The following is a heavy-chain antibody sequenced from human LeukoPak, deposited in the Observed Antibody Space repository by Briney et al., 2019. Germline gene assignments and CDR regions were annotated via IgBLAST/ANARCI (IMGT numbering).Heavy chain of an antibody. CDR3: TRSSWTKGDY. D-gene: IGHD6-13*01. V-gene: IGHV3-73*01. CDR1: GFTFSGSA. J-gene: IGHJ4*02. CDR2: IRSKANSYAT. Sequence: PGGSLRLSCAASGFTFSGSAMHWLRQASGKGLEWVGRIRSKANSYATAYAASVKGRFTISRDASKNTAYLQMNSLKTEDTAVYYCTRSSWTKGDYWGQGTLVTVSS.